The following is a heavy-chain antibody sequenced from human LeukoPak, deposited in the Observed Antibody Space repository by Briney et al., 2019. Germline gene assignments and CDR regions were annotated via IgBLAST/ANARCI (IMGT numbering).Heavy chain of an antibody. Sequence: GGSLRLSYAASGFTFRSYAMSWVRQAAGKGLEWVSAISDSGGNTYYADSVKGRFTISRDNSKNTMYLQMNSLRAEDTAVYYCLNYGMGVWGQGTTVTVSS. CDR3: LNYGMGV. J-gene: IGHJ6*02. CDR2: ISDSGGNT. CDR1: GFTFRSYA. V-gene: IGHV3-23*01.